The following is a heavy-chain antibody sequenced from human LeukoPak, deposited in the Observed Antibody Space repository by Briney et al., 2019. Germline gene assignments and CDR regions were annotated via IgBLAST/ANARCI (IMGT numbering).Heavy chain of an antibody. CDR1: GYTLTELS. J-gene: IGHJ4*02. V-gene: IGHV1-24*01. Sequence: GASVKVSCKVSGYTLTELSMHWVRQAPGKGLEWMGGFDPEDGETIYAQKFQGRVTMTEDTSTDTAYMELSSLRSEDTAVYYCARLPNTIFGVVIVGYYFDYWGQGTLVTVSS. D-gene: IGHD3-3*01. CDR3: ARLPNTIFGVVIVGYYFDY. CDR2: FDPEDGET.